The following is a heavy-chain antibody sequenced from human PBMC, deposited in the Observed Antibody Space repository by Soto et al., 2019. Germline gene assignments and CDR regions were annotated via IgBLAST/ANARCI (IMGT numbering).Heavy chain of an antibody. Sequence: EVQLVESGGGLVQPGGSLRLSCAASGFTFSSYAMHWVRQAPGKGLEYVSVISSNGGSTYYANSVKGRFTISRDNSKNTLYLHMGSLRAEDMAVYYCARTSGYAFDYWGQGTLVTVSS. CDR2: ISSNGGST. D-gene: IGHD5-12*01. J-gene: IGHJ4*02. CDR1: GFTFSSYA. V-gene: IGHV3-64*01. CDR3: ARTSGYAFDY.